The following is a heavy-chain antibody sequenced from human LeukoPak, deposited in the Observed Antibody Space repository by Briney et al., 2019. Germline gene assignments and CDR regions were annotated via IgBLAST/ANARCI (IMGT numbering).Heavy chain of an antibody. Sequence: SETLSLTCTVSGDSIRPYYWGWIRQPPGKGLEWIGYIYYSGDTTYNPSLKSRVTMSVDTSKNQFSLKLSSVTAADTAVYYCARDKQPGDYWGQGALVTVSS. CDR3: ARDKQPGDY. J-gene: IGHJ4*02. CDR2: IYYSGDT. CDR1: GDSIRPYY. D-gene: IGHD1-1*01. V-gene: IGHV4-59*01.